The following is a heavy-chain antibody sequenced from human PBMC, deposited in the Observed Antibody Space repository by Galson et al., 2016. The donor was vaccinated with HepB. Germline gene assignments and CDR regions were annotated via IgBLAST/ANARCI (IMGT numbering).Heavy chain of an antibody. CDR1: GFTFTHHQ. Sequence: SLRLSCATSGFTFTHHQMHWVRQVPGKGLVWVSRIEPDGSRPIYADSVKGRFTISRDNAENTLYLQMNSLRADDAAVYYCARGGGYSSGWYRFWGRGTLVTVSS. J-gene: IGHJ4*02. CDR2: IEPDGSRP. D-gene: IGHD6-13*01. CDR3: ARGGGYSSGWYRF. V-gene: IGHV3-74*01.